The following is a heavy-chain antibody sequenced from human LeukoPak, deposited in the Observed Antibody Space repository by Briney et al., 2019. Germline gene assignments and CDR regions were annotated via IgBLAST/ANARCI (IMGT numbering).Heavy chain of an antibody. D-gene: IGHD3-9*01. CDR3: ARLLNYDILTGYCPYFDY. Sequence: PSETLSLTCAASGYSISSGYYWGWIRQPPGKGLEWIGSIYHSGSTYYNPSLKSRVTISVDTSKNQFSLKLSSVTAADTAVYYCARLLNYDILTGYCPYFDYWGQGTLVTVSS. V-gene: IGHV4-38-2*01. CDR1: GYSISSGYY. J-gene: IGHJ4*02. CDR2: IYHSGST.